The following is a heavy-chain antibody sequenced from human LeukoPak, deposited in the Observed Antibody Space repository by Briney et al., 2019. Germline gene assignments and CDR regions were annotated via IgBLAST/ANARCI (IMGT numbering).Heavy chain of an antibody. CDR1: GFAFNTYW. CDR2: INGDGSST. D-gene: IGHD5-18*01. J-gene: IGHJ5*02. CDR3: ARDKGYSVDQ. Sequence: GGSLRLSCVASGFAFNTYWMHWVRQAPGTGLVWVSRINGDGSSTSYADFVKGRFTISRDNAKNTLYLQMNSLRAEETAIYYCARDKGYSVDQWGQGTLVTVSS. V-gene: IGHV3-74*01.